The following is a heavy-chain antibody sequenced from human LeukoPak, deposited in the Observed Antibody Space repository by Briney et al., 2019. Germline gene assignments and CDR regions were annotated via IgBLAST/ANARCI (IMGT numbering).Heavy chain of an antibody. CDR2: INHSGST. V-gene: IGHV4-34*01. J-gene: IGHJ3*02. Sequence: SETLSLTCAVYGGSFSGYYWSWIRQPPGKGLEWIGEINHSGSTNYNPPLKSRVTISVDTSKNQFSLKLSSVTAADTAVYYCASPRGYCSSTSCYANAFDIWGQGTMVTVSS. D-gene: IGHD2-2*01. CDR1: GGSFSGYY. CDR3: ASPRGYCSSTSCYANAFDI.